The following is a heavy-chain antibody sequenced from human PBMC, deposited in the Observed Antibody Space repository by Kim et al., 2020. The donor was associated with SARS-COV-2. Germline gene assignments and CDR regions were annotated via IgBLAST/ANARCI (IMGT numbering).Heavy chain of an antibody. CDR1: GGTFSSYA. V-gene: IGHV1-69*13. J-gene: IGHJ4*02. CDR3: ASLLDYYDSSGSPTEFDY. D-gene: IGHD3-22*01. CDR2: IIPIFGTA. Sequence: SVKVSCKASGGTFSSYAISWVRQAPGQGLEWMGGIIPIFGTANYAQKFQGRVTITADESTSTAYMELSSLRSEDTAVYYCASLLDYYDSSGSPTEFDYWGQGTLVTVS.